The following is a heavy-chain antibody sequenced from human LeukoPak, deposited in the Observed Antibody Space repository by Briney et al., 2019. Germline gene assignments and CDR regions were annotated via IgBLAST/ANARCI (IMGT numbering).Heavy chain of an antibody. V-gene: IGHV4-30-2*01. CDR1: GGSISSGGYS. J-gene: IGHJ6*02. D-gene: IGHD5-18*01. CDR2: IYHSGST. Sequence: SQTLSLTCAVAGGSISSGGYSWSWIRQPPGKGLEWIGYIYHSGSTYYNPSLKSRVTISVDRSKNQFSLKLSSVTAADTAVYYCARYNRDTGGYGTDVWGQGTTVTVSS. CDR3: ARYNRDTGGYGTDV.